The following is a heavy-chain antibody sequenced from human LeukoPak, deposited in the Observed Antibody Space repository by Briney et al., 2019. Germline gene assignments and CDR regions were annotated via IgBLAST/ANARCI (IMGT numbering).Heavy chain of an antibody. CDR1: GFTFSSYA. V-gene: IGHV4-34*01. CDR3: ARHAAVAYFDILTEEDY. D-gene: IGHD3-9*01. Sequence: PGGSLRLSCAASGFTFSSYAMSWVRQPPGKGLEWIGEINHSGSTNYNPSLKSRVTISVDTSKNQFSLKLSSMTAADTAVYYCARHAAVAYFDILTEEDYWGQGTLVTVSS. CDR2: INHSGST. J-gene: IGHJ4*02.